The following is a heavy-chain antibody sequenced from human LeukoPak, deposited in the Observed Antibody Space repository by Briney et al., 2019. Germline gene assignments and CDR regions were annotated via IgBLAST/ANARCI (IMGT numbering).Heavy chain of an antibody. CDR3: ARAFHGDNGIFFDY. J-gene: IGHJ4*02. D-gene: IGHD4-17*01. Sequence: ASVKVSCKASGYTFTSYGISWVRQAPGQGLEWMGWISAYNGNTNYAQKLQGRVTMTTDTSTSTAYMELRSLRSDDTAAYYCARAFHGDNGIFFDYWGQGTLVTVSS. CDR1: GYTFTSYG. V-gene: IGHV1-18*01. CDR2: ISAYNGNT.